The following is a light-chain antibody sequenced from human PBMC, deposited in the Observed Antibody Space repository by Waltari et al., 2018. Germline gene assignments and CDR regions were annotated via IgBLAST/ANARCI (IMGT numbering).Light chain of an antibody. CDR1: ETIHNAY. V-gene: IGKV3-20*01. J-gene: IGKJ1*01. CDR2: GTS. CDR3: HYSGPSMWT. Sequence: EIVLTQSPGTLSLTPGERVTLSCRASETIHNAYLAWYQQTPGQAPRLLIFGTSPRTTGIPARFRGSGSATDFTLTISRLEPEDFALYHCHYSGPSMWTFGQGTRVEIK.